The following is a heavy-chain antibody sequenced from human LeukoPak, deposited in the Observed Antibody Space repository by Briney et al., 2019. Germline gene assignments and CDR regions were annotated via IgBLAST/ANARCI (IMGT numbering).Heavy chain of an antibody. V-gene: IGHV1-2*02. D-gene: IGHD2-21*01. J-gene: IGHJ4*02. CDR2: INPKSGGT. Sequence: GASVTLSFTASGYSFTVYYLDWVRQAPGQGLEWMGWINPKSGGTNYAQKFPGRVTMTRDTSISTAYMELRSLRSDDTAVYYCARGSLSYSHKRVPFDYWGQGTLVTVSS. CDR3: ARGSLSYSHKRVPFDY. CDR1: GYSFTVYY.